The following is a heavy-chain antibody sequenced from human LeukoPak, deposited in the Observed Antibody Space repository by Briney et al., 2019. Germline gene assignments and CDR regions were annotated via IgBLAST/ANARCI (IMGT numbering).Heavy chain of an antibody. V-gene: IGHV1-69*04. CDR1: GGTFSSYA. J-gene: IGHJ6*02. CDR2: IIPILGIA. D-gene: IGHD2-15*01. CDR3: ARERLVAARYCYYGMDV. Sequence: SVKVSCKASGGTFSSYAISWVRQAPGQGLEWMGRIIPILGIANYAQKFQGRVTITADKSTSTAYMELSSLRSEDTAVYYCARERLVAARYCYYGMDVWGQGTTVTVSS.